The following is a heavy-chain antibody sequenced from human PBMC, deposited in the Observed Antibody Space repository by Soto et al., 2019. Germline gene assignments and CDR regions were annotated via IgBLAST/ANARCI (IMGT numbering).Heavy chain of an antibody. CDR3: AKDWGVDTATTEPLDY. J-gene: IGHJ4*02. CDR2: ISYDGSNK. CDR1: GFTFSSYG. V-gene: IGHV3-30*18. D-gene: IGHD5-18*01. Sequence: GGSLRLSCAASGFTFSSYGMHWVRQAPGKGLEWVAVISYDGSNKYYADSVKGRFTISRDNSKNTLYLQMNSLRAEDTAVYYCAKDWGVDTATTEPLDYWGQGTLVTVSS.